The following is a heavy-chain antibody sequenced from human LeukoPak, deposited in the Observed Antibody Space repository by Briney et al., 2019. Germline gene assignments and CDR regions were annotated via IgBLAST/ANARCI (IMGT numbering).Heavy chain of an antibody. Sequence: ASVKVSCKASGYTFTSYAMHWVRQAPGQRLEWMGWINAGNGNTKYSQEFQGRVTITRDTSASTAYMELSSLRSEDMAVYYCARGYCSSTSCYTGWFDPWGQGTLVTVSS. CDR1: GYTFTSYA. J-gene: IGHJ5*02. D-gene: IGHD2-2*02. V-gene: IGHV1-3*03. CDR2: INAGNGNT. CDR3: ARGYCSSTSCYTGWFDP.